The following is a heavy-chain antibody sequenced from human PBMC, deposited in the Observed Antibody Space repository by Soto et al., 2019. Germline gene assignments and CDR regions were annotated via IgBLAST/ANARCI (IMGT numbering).Heavy chain of an antibody. D-gene: IGHD3-22*01. V-gene: IGHV4-39*07. J-gene: IGHJ4*02. CDR1: GGSISSGSYY. CDR3: ASSSYYYDSSGYYPPFDY. Sequence: PSETLSLTCTVSGGSISSGSYYWDWIRQPPGKGLEWIGNVYYSGSTNYNPSLESRVTISVDTSKNQFSLKLSSVTAADTAVYYCASSSYYYDSSGYYPPFDYWGQGTLVTVSS. CDR2: VYYSGST.